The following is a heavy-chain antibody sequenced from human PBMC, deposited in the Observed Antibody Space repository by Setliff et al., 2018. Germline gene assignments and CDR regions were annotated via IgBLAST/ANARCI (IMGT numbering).Heavy chain of an antibody. CDR1: GYTFTGYY. CDR2: TNPNSGGT. D-gene: IGHD3-9*01. Sequence: ASVKVSCKASGYTFTGYYMHWVRQAPGQGLEWMGRTNPNSGGTNYAQKFQGRVTMTRDTSISTAYMELSRLRSDDTAVYYCARSNYDILTRNWFDPWGQGTLVTVSS. CDR3: ARSNYDILTRNWFDP. V-gene: IGHV1-2*06. J-gene: IGHJ5*02.